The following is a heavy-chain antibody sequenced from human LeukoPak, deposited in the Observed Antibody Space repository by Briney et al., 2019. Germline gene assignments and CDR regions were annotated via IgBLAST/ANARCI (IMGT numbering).Heavy chain of an antibody. Sequence: GGSLRLSCAASGFTFSSYGIHWVRQAPGKGLEWVANIKQDGSEKYYVDSVKGRFTISRDNAKSSLYLQMNSLRAEDTAVYYCARGTIAAAGYYYFDYWGQGTQVTVSS. CDR2: IKQDGSEK. CDR1: GFTFSSYG. D-gene: IGHD6-13*01. J-gene: IGHJ4*02. CDR3: ARGTIAAAGYYYFDY. V-gene: IGHV3-7*04.